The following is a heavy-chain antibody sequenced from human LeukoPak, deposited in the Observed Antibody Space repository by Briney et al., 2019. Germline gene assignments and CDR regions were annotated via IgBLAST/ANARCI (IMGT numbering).Heavy chain of an antibody. J-gene: IGHJ6*03. CDR2: MNPNSGNT. CDR1: GYTFTSYD. D-gene: IGHD3-3*01. V-gene: IGHV1-8*01. CDR3: ARGKGKRFLEWLQRKPQYYYYYYYMDV. Sequence: ASVKVSCKASGYTFTSYDINWVRQATGQGLEWMGWMNPNSGNTGYAQKFQGRVTMTRNTSISTAYMELSSLRSEDTAVYYCARGKGKRFLEWLQRKPQYYYYYYYMDVWGKGTTVTVSS.